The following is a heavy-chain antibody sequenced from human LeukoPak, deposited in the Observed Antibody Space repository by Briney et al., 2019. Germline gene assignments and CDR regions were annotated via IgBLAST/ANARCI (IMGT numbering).Heavy chain of an antibody. Sequence: PGGSLRLSCAASGFTFSSYWMHWVRQAPGKGLMWVSRINSDGSSTSYADSVKGRFTISRDNSKNSLYLQMNSLRAEDTAVYYCAKESSGGWYFDYWGQGTLVTVSS. CDR1: GFTFSSYW. CDR2: INSDGSST. D-gene: IGHD6-19*01. J-gene: IGHJ4*02. V-gene: IGHV3-74*01. CDR3: AKESSGGWYFDY.